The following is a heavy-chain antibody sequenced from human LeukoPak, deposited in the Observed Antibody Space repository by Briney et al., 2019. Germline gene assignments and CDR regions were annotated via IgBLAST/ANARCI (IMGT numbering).Heavy chain of an antibody. CDR3: ARLPIRYFETN. V-gene: IGHV4-38-2*01. J-gene: IGHJ4*02. CDR1: GYSISSGYY. Sequence: SETQSLTCAVSGYSISSGYYWGWIRQPPGKGLEWIGSIYHSGSTYYNPSLKSRVTISVDTSKNQFSLKLSSVTAADTAVYYCARLPIRYFETNWGQGTLVTVSS. CDR2: IYHSGST. D-gene: IGHD3-9*01.